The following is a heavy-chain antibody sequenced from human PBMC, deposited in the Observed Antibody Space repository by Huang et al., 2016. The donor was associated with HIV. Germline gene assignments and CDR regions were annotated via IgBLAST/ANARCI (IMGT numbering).Heavy chain of an antibody. J-gene: IGHJ4*02. D-gene: IGHD7-27*01. V-gene: IGHV4-39*01. CDR2: IYYSGRT. CDR3: ARRLGNHFFDY. CDR1: GGSISTGSYS. Sequence: QVQLQESGPGLVKPSETLSLNCTVSGGSISTGSYSWGWIRQTPGKGLEWLASIYYSGRTNYNPSLKSRVTISVDTSQNQFSLKLSSVTAADTAIYYCARRLGNHFFDYWGQGTLVTVSS.